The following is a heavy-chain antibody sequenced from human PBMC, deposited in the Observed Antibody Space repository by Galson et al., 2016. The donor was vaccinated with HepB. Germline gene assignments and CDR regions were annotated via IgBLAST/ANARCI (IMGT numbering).Heavy chain of an antibody. CDR3: VRVGNYVPMFFEY. D-gene: IGHD1-7*01. Sequence: SVKVSCKASGYTFSRYGISWVRQAPRQGLEWLGWISAYKGDTNYAQTLQGRVTVTTDTSKNTAYMELRSLRSDDTAMYYCVRVGNYVPMFFEYWGQGALVTVSS. V-gene: IGHV1-18*01. J-gene: IGHJ4*02. CDR1: GYTFSRYG. CDR2: ISAYKGDT.